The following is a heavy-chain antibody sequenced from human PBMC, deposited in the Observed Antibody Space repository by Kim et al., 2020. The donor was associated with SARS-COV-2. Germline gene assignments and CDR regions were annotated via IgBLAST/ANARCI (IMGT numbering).Heavy chain of an antibody. CDR3: ARGPYGTTVLY. J-gene: IGHJ4*02. Sequence: SETLSLTCAVYGGSFSGYYWSWIRQPPGKGLELIGEINHSGSTNYNPSLKSRVTISVDTSKNQFSLKLSSVTAADTAVYYCARGPYGTTVLYWGQGTLVTVSS. CDR2: INHSGST. CDR1: GGSFSGYY. D-gene: IGHD4-17*01. V-gene: IGHV4-34*01.